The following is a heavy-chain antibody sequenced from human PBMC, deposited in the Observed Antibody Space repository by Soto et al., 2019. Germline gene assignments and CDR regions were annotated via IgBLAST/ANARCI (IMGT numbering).Heavy chain of an antibody. V-gene: IGHV1-69*01. Sequence: QVQLVQSGAEVKKPGSSVKVSCKASGGTFSSYAISWVRQAPGQGLEWMGGIIPIFGTANYAQKFQGRVTITADESTSTAYMELSSLRSEDTAVYYCARENWERDLYYYGMDVWGQGTTVPVSS. CDR3: ARENWERDLYYYGMDV. J-gene: IGHJ6*02. CDR1: GGTFSSYA. D-gene: IGHD7-27*01. CDR2: IIPIFGTA.